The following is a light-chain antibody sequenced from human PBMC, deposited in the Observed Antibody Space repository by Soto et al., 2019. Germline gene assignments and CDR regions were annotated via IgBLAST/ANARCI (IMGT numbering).Light chain of an antibody. CDR1: QSISSW. CDR3: QQYNSYWT. CDR2: KAS. V-gene: IGKV1-5*03. Sequence: DIQMTQSPSTLSASVGDRVTITCRASQSISSWLAWYQQKPGKAPKLLISKASSLESGVPSRFSGSVSGTEFTLTISSLQPDDFATYYRQQYNSYWTFGQGTKVEIK. J-gene: IGKJ1*01.